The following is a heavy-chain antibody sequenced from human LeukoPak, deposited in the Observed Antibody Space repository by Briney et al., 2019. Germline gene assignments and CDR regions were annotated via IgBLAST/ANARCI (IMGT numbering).Heavy chain of an antibody. CDR2: INPNSGGT. CDR3: ARVRDGYNHLSDY. J-gene: IGHJ4*02. V-gene: IGHV1-2*02. CDR1: GYTFTDYY. Sequence: EASVKVSCKASGYTFTDYYMHWVRQAPGQGLEWMGWINPNSGGTDYAQKFQGRVTMTRDTSISTAFMELSRLRSDDTAVYYCARVRDGYNHLSDYWGQGSLVTVSS. D-gene: IGHD5-24*01.